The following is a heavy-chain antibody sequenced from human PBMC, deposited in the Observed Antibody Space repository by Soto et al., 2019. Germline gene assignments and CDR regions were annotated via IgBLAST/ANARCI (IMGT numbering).Heavy chain of an antibody. V-gene: IGHV3-30*18. CDR3: AKERSNGEYNSVYDF. Sequence: QVQLAESGGGVVQPGRSLRLSCIGSGFRFSDYGMHWVRQAPGKGLEWVAMMSFDGTYKYSADSVKGRFIISRDNSKNALNLQMKSLSAEDAAVCYWAKERSNGEYNSVYDFWGQGALVTVS. D-gene: IGHD4-17*01. J-gene: IGHJ4*02. CDR1: GFRFSDYG. CDR2: MSFDGTYK.